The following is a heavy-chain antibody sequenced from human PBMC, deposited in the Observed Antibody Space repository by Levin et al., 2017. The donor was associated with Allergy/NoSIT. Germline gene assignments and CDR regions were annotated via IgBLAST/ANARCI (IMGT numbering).Heavy chain of an antibody. CDR3: ARHERMRVAYYFDF. D-gene: IGHD6-25*01. J-gene: IGHJ4*02. CDR2: IYPSDSDT. CDR1: GYSFTTYW. V-gene: IGHV5-51*01. Sequence: GESLKISCKGSGYSFTTYWIGWVRQMPGKGLEWMGIIYPSDSDTRYSPSFQGQVTISADKSISTAYLQWNSLKTSDTAIYYCARHERMRVAYYFDFWGQGTLVTVSS.